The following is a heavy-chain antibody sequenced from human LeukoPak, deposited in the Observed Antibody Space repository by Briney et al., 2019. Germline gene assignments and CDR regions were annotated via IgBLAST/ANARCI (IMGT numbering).Heavy chain of an antibody. CDR2: ISYIGST. V-gene: IGHV4-59*11. Sequence: SETLSLTCAVSADSFSSHYWTWIRQPPGKGLEWIGYISYIGSTNYNPSLKSRVTISIDTSKNQFSLKLTSVTAADTAVYYCARDLVTVTKGSDIWGQGTMVSVSS. D-gene: IGHD4-17*01. CDR3: ARDLVTVTKGSDI. J-gene: IGHJ3*02. CDR1: ADSFSSHY.